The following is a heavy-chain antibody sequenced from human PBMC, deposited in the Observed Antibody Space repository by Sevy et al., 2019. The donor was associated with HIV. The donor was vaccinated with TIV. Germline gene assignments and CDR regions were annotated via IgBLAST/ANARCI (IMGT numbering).Heavy chain of an antibody. V-gene: IGHV5-51*01. CDR3: ASSIAASYLDY. J-gene: IGHJ4*02. CDR1: GYRFTNSW. D-gene: IGHD6-13*01. CDR2: IYPGDSDT. Sequence: GESLKISCRGSGYRFTNSWIAWVRQMPGKGLEWMRMIYPGDSDTRYSPSFQGQVTISADKSINTAYLQLSSLRASDTAMYYCASSIAASYLDYWGLGTLVTVSS.